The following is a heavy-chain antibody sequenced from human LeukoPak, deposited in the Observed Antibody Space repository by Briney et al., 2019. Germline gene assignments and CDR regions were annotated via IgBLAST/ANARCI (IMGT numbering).Heavy chain of an antibody. V-gene: IGHV2-70*11. D-gene: IGHD5-24*01. J-gene: IGHJ4*02. CDR2: IDWDDDK. CDR3: ARLCRDGYNSYFDY. Sequence: KSGPTLVNPTQTLTLTRTFSGFSLSTSGMCASWIRQPPGKALEWLARIDWDDDKYYSTSLKTRLTISKDTSKNQVVLTMTNMDPVDTATYYCARLCRDGYNSYFDYWGQGTLVTVSS. CDR1: GFSLSTSGMC.